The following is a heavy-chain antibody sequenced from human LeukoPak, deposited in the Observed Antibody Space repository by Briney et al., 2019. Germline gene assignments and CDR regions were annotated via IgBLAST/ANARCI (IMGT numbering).Heavy chain of an antibody. Sequence: SETLSLTCTVSGGSISSGGYYWSWIRQHPGKGLEWIGYIYYSGSTYYNPSLKSRVTISVDTSKNQFSLKLSSVTAADTAVYYFARGDYDCSGGSCFSSWFDPWGQGTLVTVSS. CDR2: IYYSGST. V-gene: IGHV4-31*03. D-gene: IGHD2-15*01. CDR1: GGSISSGGYY. J-gene: IGHJ5*02. CDR3: ARGDYDCSGGSCFSSWFDP.